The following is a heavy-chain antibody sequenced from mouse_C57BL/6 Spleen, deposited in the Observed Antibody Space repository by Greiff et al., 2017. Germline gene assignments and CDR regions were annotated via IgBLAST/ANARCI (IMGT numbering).Heavy chain of an antibody. J-gene: IGHJ3*01. D-gene: IGHD1-1*01. CDR3: ARQSSSYGWFAY. CDR2: IYPGSGST. CDR1: GYTFTSYW. V-gene: IGHV1-55*01. Sequence: QVQLQQSGAELVKPGASVKMSCKASGYTFTSYWITWVKQRPGQGLEWIGDIYPGSGSTNYNEKFKSKATLTVDTSSSTAYMQLSSLTSEDSAVYYCARQSSSYGWFAYWGQGTLVTVSA.